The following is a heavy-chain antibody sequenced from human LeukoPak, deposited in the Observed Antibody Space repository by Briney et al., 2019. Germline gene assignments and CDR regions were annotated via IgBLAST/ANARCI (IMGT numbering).Heavy chain of an antibody. CDR3: AREVGAWIQLWFTWFDP. Sequence: SQTLSLTCAISGDSVSSNSAAWNWIRQSPSRGLEWLGRTYYRSKWYNDYAVSVKSRITINPDTSKNQFSLQLNSVTPEDTAVYYCAREVGAWIQLWFTWFDPWGQGTLVTVSS. J-gene: IGHJ5*02. CDR2: TYYRSKWYN. V-gene: IGHV6-1*01. D-gene: IGHD5-18*01. CDR1: GDSVSSNSAA.